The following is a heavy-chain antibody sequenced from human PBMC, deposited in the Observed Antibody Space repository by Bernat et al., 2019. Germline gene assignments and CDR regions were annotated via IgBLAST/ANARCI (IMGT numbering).Heavy chain of an antibody. J-gene: IGHJ6*02. CDR2: ISSSSSYI. Sequence: EVQLVESGGGLVKPGGSLRLSCAASGFTFSSYSMNWVRQAPGKGLEWVSSISSSSSYIYYADSVKGRFTISRDNAKNSLYLQMNSLRAEDTAVYYCARDLSWVIAAGGNYYYYYGMDVWGQETTVTVSS. V-gene: IGHV3-21*01. CDR3: ARDLSWVIAAGGNYYYYYGMDV. D-gene: IGHD6-13*01. CDR1: GFTFSSYS.